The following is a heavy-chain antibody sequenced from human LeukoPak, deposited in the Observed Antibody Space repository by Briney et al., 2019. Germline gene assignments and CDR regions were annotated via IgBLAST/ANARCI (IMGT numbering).Heavy chain of an antibody. Sequence: PGGSLRLSCAASGFSFSSYEMNWVRQAPGKGLEWISYIPSTGSTMYYADSVKGRFTISRDNAKNALYLQMNSLRAEDTAVYYCARENTEDVLDIWGQGTMVTVSS. J-gene: IGHJ3*02. CDR1: GFSFSSYE. V-gene: IGHV3-48*03. CDR3: ARENTEDVLDI. D-gene: IGHD1/OR15-1a*01. CDR2: IPSTGSTM.